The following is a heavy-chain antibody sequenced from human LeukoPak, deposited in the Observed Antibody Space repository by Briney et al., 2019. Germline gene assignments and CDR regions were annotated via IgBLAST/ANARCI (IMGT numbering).Heavy chain of an antibody. CDR3: ATHDYFHRPFDY. CDR1: GYSFTSYW. Sequence: GESLKIPCKGSGYSFTSYWIGWVRQLPGKGLEWMGIIYPGYSDTSYSPSFQGQVTISADKSISTAYLQWSSLKASDTAMYYCATHDYFHRPFDYWGQGTLVTVSS. CDR2: IYPGYSDT. J-gene: IGHJ4*02. D-gene: IGHD5-12*01. V-gene: IGHV5-51*01.